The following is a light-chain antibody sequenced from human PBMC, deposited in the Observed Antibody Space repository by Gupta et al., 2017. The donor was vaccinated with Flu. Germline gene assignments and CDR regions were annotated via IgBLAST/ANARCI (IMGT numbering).Light chain of an antibody. Sequence: GTLSLSPGERATLSCRASQSVSSSYLAWYQQKPGQAPRLLIYGASSRATGIPDRFSGSGSGTDFTLTVSRLEPEDFAVYYCQQYGSSPRTFGQGTKVEIK. V-gene: IGKV3-20*01. CDR2: GAS. CDR1: QSVSSSY. CDR3: QQYGSSPRT. J-gene: IGKJ2*01.